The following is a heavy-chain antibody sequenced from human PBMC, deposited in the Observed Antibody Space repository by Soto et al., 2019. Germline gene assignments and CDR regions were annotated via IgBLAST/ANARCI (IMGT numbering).Heavy chain of an antibody. V-gene: IGHV4-59*01. CDR1: GGSISSYY. CDR3: ARGRPLLRFLDP. Sequence: XETLSLTCTVAGGSISSYYWSWSRQPPGKGLEWIGYIYYSGSTNYNPSLKSRVTISVDTSKNQFSLKLSSVTAADTAVYYCARGRPLLRFLDPWGQGTLVTVSS. J-gene: IGHJ5*02. D-gene: IGHD3-3*01. CDR2: IYYSGST.